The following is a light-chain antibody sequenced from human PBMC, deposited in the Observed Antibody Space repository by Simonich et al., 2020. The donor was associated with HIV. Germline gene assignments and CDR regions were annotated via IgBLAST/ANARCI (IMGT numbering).Light chain of an antibody. V-gene: IGKV4-1*01. CDR1: QSVLYNLNNKNY. CDR2: WAS. Sequence: DIVMTQSPDSLAVSLGERATINCKSSQSVLYNLNNKNYLAWYQQKPGQPPKLLIYWASTRQSGVPDRFSGSGSGTDFTLTIDSLQAEDVAFYYCHQYYTIPLTFGGGTKVEIK. CDR3: HQYYTIPLT. J-gene: IGKJ4*01.